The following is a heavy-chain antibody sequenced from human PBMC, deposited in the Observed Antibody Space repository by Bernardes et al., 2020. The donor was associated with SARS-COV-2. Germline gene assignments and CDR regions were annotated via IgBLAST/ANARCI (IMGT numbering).Heavy chain of an antibody. CDR1: GFTFSKFA. D-gene: IGHD2-8*02. Sequence: GGSLRLSCAASGFTFSKFAMSWVRQAPGKGLEWVSTFSDRGGSTYYADSVQGRFTISRDISKDTLYLQMNSLRAEDTAVYYCAKGTGGSHWSGHYYGMDVWGPGTTVTVSS. V-gene: IGHV3-23*01. J-gene: IGHJ6*02. CDR3: AKGTGGSHWSGHYYGMDV. CDR2: FSDRGGST.